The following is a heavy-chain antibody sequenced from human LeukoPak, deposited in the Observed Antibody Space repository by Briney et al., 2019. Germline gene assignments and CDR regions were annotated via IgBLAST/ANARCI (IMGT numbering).Heavy chain of an antibody. CDR2: ISGSGGST. CDR3: AKAGPWIQLWLAY. CDR1: RYTFLTYA. Sequence: GGSLRLSSAAPRYTFLTYAISSVRQAPGRGLEWVSGISGSGGSTYYADSVKGRFTISRDNSKNTLYLQMNGQRGVDTAVYYCAKAGPWIQLWLAYWGQGTLVTVSS. V-gene: IGHV3-23*01. J-gene: IGHJ4*02. D-gene: IGHD5-18*01.